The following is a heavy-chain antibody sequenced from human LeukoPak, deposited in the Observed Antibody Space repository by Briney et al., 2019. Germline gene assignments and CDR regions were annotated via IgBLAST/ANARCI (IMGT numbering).Heavy chain of an antibody. CDR1: GYTFSRYG. D-gene: IGHD1-26*01. CDR2: ISAYNGNT. Sequence: ASVKVSCKASGYTFSRYGISWVRQAPGQGLEWMGWISAYNGNTNHAQKFQGRVTMTTDTSTSTAYMELSSLRSEDTAVYYCARSLIVGATIDYWGQGTLVTVSS. CDR3: ARSLIVGATIDY. J-gene: IGHJ4*02. V-gene: IGHV1-18*01.